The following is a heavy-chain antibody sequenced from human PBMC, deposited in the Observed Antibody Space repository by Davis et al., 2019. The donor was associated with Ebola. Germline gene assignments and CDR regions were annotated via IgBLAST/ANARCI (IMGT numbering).Heavy chain of an antibody. Sequence: PGGSLRLSCAASGFTFDDYAMHWVRQAPGKGLEWVSGISWNSGSIGYADSVKGRFTISRDNAKNSLYLQMNSLRAEDTALYYCAKVVTMIVADAFDIWGQGTMVTVSS. CDR3: AKVVTMIVADAFDI. V-gene: IGHV3-9*01. D-gene: IGHD3-22*01. J-gene: IGHJ3*02. CDR1: GFTFDDYA. CDR2: ISWNSGSI.